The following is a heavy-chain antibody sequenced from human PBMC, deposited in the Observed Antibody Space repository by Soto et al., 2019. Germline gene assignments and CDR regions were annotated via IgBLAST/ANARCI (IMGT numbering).Heavy chain of an antibody. Sequence: QVQLVESGGGVVQPGKSLRLSCAASGFTFSTYGMHWVRQAPGKGLEWVAVIWYDGSNKYHRDSLKGRFTISRDNSKNTLYPQINNLRAEDTAVYYCGRDGALGDTAVVDSWGQGTLVTVSS. CDR1: GFTFSTYG. D-gene: IGHD5-18*01. CDR3: GRDGALGDTAVVDS. CDR2: IWYDGSNK. V-gene: IGHV3-33*01. J-gene: IGHJ4*02.